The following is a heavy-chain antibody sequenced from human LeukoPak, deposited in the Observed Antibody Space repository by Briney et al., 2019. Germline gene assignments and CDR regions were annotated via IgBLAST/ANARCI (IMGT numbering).Heavy chain of an antibody. CDR3: ARSSYYDSSGGNQFGYGY. J-gene: IGHJ4*02. CDR2: ISAYNGNT. CDR1: GYTFTSYG. D-gene: IGHD3-22*01. Sequence: GASVKVSCKASGYTFTSYGISWVRQAPGQGLEWMGWISAYNGNTNHAQKLQGRVTMTTDTSTSTAYMELRSLRSDDTAVYYCARSSYYDSSGGNQFGYGYWGQGTLVTVSS. V-gene: IGHV1-18*01.